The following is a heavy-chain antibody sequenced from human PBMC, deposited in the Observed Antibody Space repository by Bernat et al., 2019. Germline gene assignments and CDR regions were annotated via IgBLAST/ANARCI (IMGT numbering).Heavy chain of an antibody. D-gene: IGHD3-16*01. CDR2: IYYSGST. CDR3: DRVSQSNRITFGGVIAYFDY. Sequence: QVQLQESGPGLVKPSQTLSLTCTVSGGSISSGDYYWSWIRQPPGKGLEWIGYIYYSGSTYYNPSLKSRVTISVDTSKNQFSLKLSSVTAADTAVYYCDRVSQSNRITFGGVIAYFDYWGQGTLVTVSS. CDR1: GGSISSGDYY. V-gene: IGHV4-30-4*01. J-gene: IGHJ4*02.